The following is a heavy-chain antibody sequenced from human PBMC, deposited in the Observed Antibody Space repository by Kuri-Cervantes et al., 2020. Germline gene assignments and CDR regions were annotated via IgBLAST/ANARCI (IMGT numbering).Heavy chain of an antibody. CDR1: GFTFSDYY. D-gene: IGHD4-23*01. CDR2: ISYDGSNK. CDR3: AKLTRFAEEPFDY. Sequence: GESLKISCAASGFTFSDYYMSWIRQAPGKGLEWVAVISYDGSNKYYADSVKGRFTISRDNSKNTLYLQMNSLRAEDTAVYYCAKLTRFAEEPFDYWGQGTLVTVSS. J-gene: IGHJ4*02. V-gene: IGHV3-30*14.